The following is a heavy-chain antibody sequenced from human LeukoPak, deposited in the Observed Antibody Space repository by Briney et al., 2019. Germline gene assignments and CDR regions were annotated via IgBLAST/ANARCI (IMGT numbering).Heavy chain of an antibody. D-gene: IGHD3-10*01. Sequence: ASVKVSCKGSGFAITNYAITWVRQAPGQGLEWMGWINAYNGNTNYAQNLQGRVTLTTDTSTSTAYMELRSLRSDDTAVHYCARAYYGSGTYLRMDVWGQGTTVTVSS. J-gene: IGHJ6*02. CDR2: INAYNGNT. V-gene: IGHV1-18*01. CDR3: ARAYYGSGTYLRMDV. CDR1: GFAITNYA.